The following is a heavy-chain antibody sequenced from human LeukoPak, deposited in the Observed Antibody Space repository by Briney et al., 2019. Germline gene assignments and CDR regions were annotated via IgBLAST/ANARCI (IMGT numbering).Heavy chain of an antibody. CDR3: ARLQNRTMIVVV. V-gene: IGHV4-59*01. D-gene: IGHD3-22*01. CDR1: GGSIRSYY. J-gene: IGHJ4*02. Sequence: SETLSLTCTVSGGSIRSYYWSWIRQPPGKGLEWIGYIYYSGSTNYNPSLKSRVTISVDTSKNQFSLKLSSVTAADTAVYYCARLQNRTMIVVVWGQGTLVTVSS. CDR2: IYYSGST.